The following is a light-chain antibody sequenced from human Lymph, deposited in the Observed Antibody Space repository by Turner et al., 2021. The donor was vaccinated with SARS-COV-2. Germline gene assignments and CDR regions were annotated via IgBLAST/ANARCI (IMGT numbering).Light chain of an antibody. CDR2: DAS. J-gene: IGKJ4*01. CDR1: QAITSA. Sequence: AIQLTQSPSSLSASVGDRVTITCRASQAITSAVAWSQQKPGKAPKLLIYDASSLESGVPSSFSGSGSWTDFTLTISSLQPEDFATYYCQQFNSYPLTFGGGTKVEIK. CDR3: QQFNSYPLT. V-gene: IGKV1-13*02.